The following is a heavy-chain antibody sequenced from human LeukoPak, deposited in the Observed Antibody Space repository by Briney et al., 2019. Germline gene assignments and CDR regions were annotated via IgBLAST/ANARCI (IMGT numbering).Heavy chain of an antibody. CDR1: GFTFSSYA. CDR3: AKDKARMATISDY. CDR2: ISGSGGST. D-gene: IGHD5-24*01. Sequence: GGSLRLSCAASGFTFSSYAMSWVRQAPGKGLGWVSAISGSGGSTYYADSVKGRLTISRDNSKNTLYLQMNSLRAEDTAVYYCAKDKARMATISDYWGQGTLVTVSS. J-gene: IGHJ4*02. V-gene: IGHV3-23*01.